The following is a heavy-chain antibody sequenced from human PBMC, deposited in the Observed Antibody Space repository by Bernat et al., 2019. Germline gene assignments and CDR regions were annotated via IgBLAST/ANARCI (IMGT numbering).Heavy chain of an antibody. Sequence: QVQLVESGGGVVQPGRSLRLSCAASGFTFSSYAMHWVRQAPGKGLEWVAVISYDGSNKYYADSVKGRFTISRDNSKNTLYLQMNSLRAEDTAVYYCASPPRGYSYGYYVDYWGQGTLVTVSS. CDR2: ISYDGSNK. J-gene: IGHJ4*02. CDR3: ASPPRGYSYGYYVDY. V-gene: IGHV3-30-3*02. D-gene: IGHD5-18*01. CDR1: GFTFSSYA.